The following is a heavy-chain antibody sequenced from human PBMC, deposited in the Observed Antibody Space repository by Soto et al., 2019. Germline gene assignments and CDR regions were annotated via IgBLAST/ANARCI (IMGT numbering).Heavy chain of an antibody. D-gene: IGHD6-19*01. CDR2: IGTAGDT. V-gene: IGHV3-13*01. J-gene: IGHJ4*02. Sequence: GGSLRLSCAASGFTFSSYDMHWVRQATGKGLEWVSAIGTAGDTYYPGSVKGRFTISRENAKNSLYLQMNSLRAEDTAVYYCARARSIAVAGIPHPLFDYWGQGTLVTVSS. CDR3: ARARSIAVAGIPHPLFDY. CDR1: GFTFSSYD.